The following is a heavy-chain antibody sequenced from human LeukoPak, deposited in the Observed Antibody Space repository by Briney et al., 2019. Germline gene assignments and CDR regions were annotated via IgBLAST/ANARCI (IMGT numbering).Heavy chain of an antibody. J-gene: IGHJ4*02. CDR1: GFTFSSYA. D-gene: IGHD3-22*01. V-gene: IGHV3-23*01. Sequence: GGSLRLSCAASGFTFSSYAMSWVRQAPGKGLEWVSAISGSGGSTHYADSVKGRFTISRDNSKNTLYLQMNSLRAEDTAVYYCAKARGRVVVLYYFDYWGQGTLVTVSS. CDR2: ISGSGGST. CDR3: AKARGRVVVLYYFDY.